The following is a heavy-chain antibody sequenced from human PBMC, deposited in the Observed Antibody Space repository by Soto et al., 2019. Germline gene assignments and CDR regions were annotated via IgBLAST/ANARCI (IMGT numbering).Heavy chain of an antibody. J-gene: IGHJ6*02. CDR2: ISYDGSNK. V-gene: IGHV3-30-3*01. D-gene: IGHD5-18*01. CDR1: GFTFSSYA. CDR3: ARDRGDRWIQLWKYYYYGMDV. Sequence: GGSLRRSCAASGFTFSSYAMHWVRQAPGKGLEWVAVISYDGSNKYYADSVKGRFTISRDNSKNTLYLQMNSLRAEDTAVYYCARDRGDRWIQLWKYYYYGMDVWGQGTTVTVSS.